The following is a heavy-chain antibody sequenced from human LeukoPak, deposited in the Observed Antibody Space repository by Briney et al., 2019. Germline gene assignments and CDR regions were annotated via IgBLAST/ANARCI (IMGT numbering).Heavy chain of an antibody. CDR2: IYYSGST. D-gene: IGHD6-13*01. V-gene: IGHV4-59*02. CDR1: GGSVSSYY. Sequence: SETLSLTCTVSGGSVSSYYWSWIRQPPGKGLEGIGYIYYSGSTNYNPSLKSRVTISVDTSKNQFSLKLSSVTAADTAVYYCARVEYSSSWYWFDPWGQGTLVTVSS. CDR3: ARVEYSSSWYWFDP. J-gene: IGHJ5*02.